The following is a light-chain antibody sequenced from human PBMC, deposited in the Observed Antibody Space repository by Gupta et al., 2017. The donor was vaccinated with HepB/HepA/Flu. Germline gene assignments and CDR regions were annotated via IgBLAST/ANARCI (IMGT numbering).Light chain of an antibody. CDR2: DTS. Sequence: EKVMTQSPATLSVSPGERATLSCRASQSVDSYLAWYQQKPGQAPRLLIYDTSTRDTGIPTRFSGSGFGKELTLTISTRQSEDFAVYYCQQYKGHPSLAFGGGTKVEIK. J-gene: IGKJ4*01. V-gene: IGKV3-15*01. CDR3: QQYKGHPSLA. CDR1: QSVDSY.